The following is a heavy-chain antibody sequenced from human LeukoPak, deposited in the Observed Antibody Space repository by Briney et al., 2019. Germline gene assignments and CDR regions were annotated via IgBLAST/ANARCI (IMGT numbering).Heavy chain of an antibody. CDR2: ISAYNGST. CDR1: GYTFTSYG. V-gene: IGHV1-18*01. Sequence: ASVKVSCKASGYTFTSYGISWVRQAPGQGLEWMGWISAYNGSTNYAQKLQGRVTMTTDTSTSTAYMELRSLRSDDTAVYYCARAPHRAYCGGDCFNHFDYWGQGTLVTVSS. CDR3: ARAPHRAYCGGDCFNHFDY. D-gene: IGHD2-21*01. J-gene: IGHJ4*02.